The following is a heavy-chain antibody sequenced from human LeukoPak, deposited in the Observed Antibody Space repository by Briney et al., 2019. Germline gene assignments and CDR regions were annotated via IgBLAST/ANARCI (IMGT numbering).Heavy chain of an antibody. CDR1: GFTFSSYW. CDR2: IKEDGSEK. V-gene: IGHV3-7*01. Sequence: GGSLRLSCAASGFTFSSYWMSWVRQAPGKGLEWVANIKEDGSEKYYVDSVKGGFTISRENGKNSLYTQMSSLRAEDTAVYYRATYSHSSEKKDAFDIWGQGTVVTVSS. J-gene: IGHJ3*02. CDR3: ATYSHSSEKKDAFDI. D-gene: IGHD6-19*01.